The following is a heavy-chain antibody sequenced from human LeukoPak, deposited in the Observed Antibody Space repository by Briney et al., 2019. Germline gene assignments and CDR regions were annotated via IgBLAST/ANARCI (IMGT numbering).Heavy chain of an antibody. Sequence: PSETLSLTCAVYGGSFSGYYWSWIRQPPGKGLEWIGEINHSGSTNYNPSLKSRVTISVDTSKNQFSLKLSSVTAADTAMYYCARGPLRSGYYRPNWFDPWGQRTLVTVSS. D-gene: IGHD3-3*01. V-gene: IGHV4-34*01. J-gene: IGHJ5*02. CDR3: ARGPLRSGYYRPNWFDP. CDR1: GGSFSGYY. CDR2: INHSGST.